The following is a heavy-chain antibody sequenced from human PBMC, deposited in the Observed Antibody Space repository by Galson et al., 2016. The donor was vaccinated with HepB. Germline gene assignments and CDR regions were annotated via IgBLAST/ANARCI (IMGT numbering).Heavy chain of an antibody. CDR2: IIPIFGTA. CDR1: GGTFSRYA. Sequence: SVKVSCKASGGTFSRYAISWVRQAPGQGLEWMGGIIPIFGTANYAEKFQGRVTITADESTNTAYMELSSLTSKDTAVYYCARDAVAYGAYGGWGYYFDFWGQGSLVTVSS. V-gene: IGHV1-69*13. CDR3: ARDAVAYGAYGGWGYYFDF. J-gene: IGHJ4*02. D-gene: IGHD4-17*01.